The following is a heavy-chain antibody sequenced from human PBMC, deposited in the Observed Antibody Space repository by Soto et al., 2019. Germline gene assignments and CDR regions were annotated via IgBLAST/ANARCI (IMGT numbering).Heavy chain of an antibody. D-gene: IGHD6-19*01. V-gene: IGHV1-2*02. Sequence: GASVKVSCKASGYTFTGYYMHWVREAPGQGLEWMGWINPNSGGTNYAQKFRGRVTMTRDTSISTAYMELSRLRSDDTAVYYCARGLAVAGHFDYWGQGTLVTVSS. CDR2: INPNSGGT. J-gene: IGHJ4*02. CDR3: ARGLAVAGHFDY. CDR1: GYTFTGYY.